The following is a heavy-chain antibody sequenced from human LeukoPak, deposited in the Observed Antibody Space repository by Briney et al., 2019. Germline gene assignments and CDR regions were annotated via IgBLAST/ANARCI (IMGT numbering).Heavy chain of an antibody. CDR3: ARGNDYGDYTGLAPFDY. CDR2: IKQDGSEK. CDR1: GFTFSSYW. V-gene: IGHV3-7*03. J-gene: IGHJ4*02. D-gene: IGHD4-17*01. Sequence: GGSLRLSFAASGFTFSSYWMSWVRQAPGKGLEGVPNIKQDGSEKYYVDSVKGRFTISRDNAKNSLYLQMNSLRAEDTAVYYCARGNDYGDYTGLAPFDYWGQGTLVTVSS.